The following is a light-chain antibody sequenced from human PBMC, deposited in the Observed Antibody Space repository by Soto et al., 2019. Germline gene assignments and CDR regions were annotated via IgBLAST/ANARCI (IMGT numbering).Light chain of an antibody. CDR3: QQYNNWPTWT. V-gene: IGKV3-15*01. J-gene: IGKJ1*01. Sequence: EIGITQSPSTLSVSPGERVTLSCRARQSVGSNLAWYQQKPGQAPRLLIYGASTRATGIPARFSGSGSETEFTLTISSLQAEDSAVYFCQQYNNWPTWTFGQGTKVDIK. CDR2: GAS. CDR1: QSVGSN.